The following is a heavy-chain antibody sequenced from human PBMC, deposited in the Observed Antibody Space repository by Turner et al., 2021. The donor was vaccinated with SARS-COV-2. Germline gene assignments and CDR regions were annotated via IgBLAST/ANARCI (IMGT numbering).Heavy chain of an antibody. CDR3: ARIRGTYSD. D-gene: IGHD1-26*01. J-gene: IGHJ4*02. Sequence: EVQLVESGGGLVQPGGSLRLSCTVSGFFLSDHFVDWVRQAPGKGVEWVGRTKNKDHNFGTQYGASVEGRFTISRDDSKNSLYLQMNSLKTEDTAVYYCARIRGTYSDWGQGTLVTVSS. V-gene: IGHV3-72*01. CDR2: TKNKDHNFGT. CDR1: GFFLSDHF.